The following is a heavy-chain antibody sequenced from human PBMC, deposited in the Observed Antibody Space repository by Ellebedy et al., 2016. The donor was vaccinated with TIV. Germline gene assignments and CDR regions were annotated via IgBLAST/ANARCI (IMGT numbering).Heavy chain of an antibody. Sequence: PGGSLRLSCAASGFSFESYGMHWVRQAPGKGLEWLAFIRYDGSETYYADSVKGRLTVPRDNSKSTVHLQMNSLNSNDTAAYYCAKDRAFRHDSTGHYYCFHYWGQGTQVIVSS. CDR2: IRYDGSET. CDR1: GFSFESYG. V-gene: IGHV3-30*02. CDR3: AKDRAFRHDSTGHYYCFHY. J-gene: IGHJ4*02. D-gene: IGHD2-8*02.